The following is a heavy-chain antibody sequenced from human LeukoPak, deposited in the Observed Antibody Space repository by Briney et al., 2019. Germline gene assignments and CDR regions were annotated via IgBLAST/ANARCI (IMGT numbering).Heavy chain of an antibody. V-gene: IGHV3-30*02. CDR1: GFTFSSYG. CDR2: IRYDGSNK. Sequence: GRSLRLSCAASGFTFSSYGMHWVRQAPGKGLEWVAFIRYDGSNKYYADSVKGRFTISRDNSKNTLYLQMNSLRAEDTAVYYCPKDRGGYSYVFDYWGQGTLVTVS. CDR3: PKDRGGYSYVFDY. J-gene: IGHJ4*02. D-gene: IGHD5-18*01.